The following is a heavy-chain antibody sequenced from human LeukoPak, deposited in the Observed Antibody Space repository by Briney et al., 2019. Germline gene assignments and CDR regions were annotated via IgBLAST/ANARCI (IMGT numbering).Heavy chain of an antibody. Sequence: GASVTVSCTASGYDXTSVGITWVRQAPGQGLEWMGWISPYNGNTRYVQKLQGRVTMTTDTSTSTAYMELRSLRFDDTAVYYCARAGSGSGWYFDYWGQGTLVTVSS. V-gene: IGHV1-18*01. D-gene: IGHD6-19*01. J-gene: IGHJ4*02. CDR2: ISPYNGNT. CDR1: GYDXTSVG. CDR3: ARAGSGSGWYFDY.